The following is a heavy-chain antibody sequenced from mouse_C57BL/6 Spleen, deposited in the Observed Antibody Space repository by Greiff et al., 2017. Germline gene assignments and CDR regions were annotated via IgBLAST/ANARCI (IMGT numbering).Heavy chain of an antibody. D-gene: IGHD3-2*02. CDR3: ALSAQATEDY. CDR1: GYTFTSYW. V-gene: IGHV1-55*01. CDR2: IYPGSGST. Sequence: QVQLQQPGAELVKPGASVKMSCKASGYTFTSYWITWVKQRPGQGLEWIGDIYPGSGSTNYNEKFKSKATLTGDTSSSTAYMQLSSLSSEDSAVYYCALSAQATEDYWGQGTTLTVSS. J-gene: IGHJ2*01.